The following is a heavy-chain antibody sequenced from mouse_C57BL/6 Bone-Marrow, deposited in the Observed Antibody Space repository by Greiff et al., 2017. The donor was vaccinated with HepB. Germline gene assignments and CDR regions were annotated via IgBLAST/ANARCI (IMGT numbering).Heavy chain of an antibody. Sequence: QVQLQQPGAELVRPGSSVKLSCKASGYTFTSYWMHWVKQRPIQGLEWIGNIDPSDSETHYNQKFKDKATLTVDKSSSTAYMQLSSLTSEDSAVYYCARWGYSKGAWFAYWGQGTLVTVSA. V-gene: IGHV1-52*01. CDR3: ARWGYSKGAWFAY. CDR1: GYTFTSYW. CDR2: IDPSDSET. J-gene: IGHJ3*01. D-gene: IGHD2-5*01.